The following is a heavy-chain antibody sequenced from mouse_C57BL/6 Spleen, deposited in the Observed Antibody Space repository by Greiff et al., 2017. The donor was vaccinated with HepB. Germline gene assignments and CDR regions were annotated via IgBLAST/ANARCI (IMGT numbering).Heavy chain of an antibody. V-gene: IGHV1-19*01. D-gene: IGHD2-4*01. CDR2: INPYNGGT. CDR1: GYTFTDYY. CDR3: AREGDYDNYFDY. J-gene: IGHJ2*01. Sequence: EVQLQQSGPVLVKPGASVKMSCKASGYTFTDYYMNWVKQSHGKSLEWIGVINPYNGGTSYNQKFKGKATLTVDKSSSTAYMELNSLTSEDSAVYYCAREGDYDNYFDYWGQGTTLTVSS.